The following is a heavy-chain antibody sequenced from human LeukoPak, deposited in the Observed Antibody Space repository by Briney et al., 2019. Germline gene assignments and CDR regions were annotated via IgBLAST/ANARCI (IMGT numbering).Heavy chain of an antibody. V-gene: IGHV3-23*01. Sequence: SGGSLRLSCAASRFTFSSYAMSWVRQAPGKGLEWVSTISGGGGSTYYADSVKGRFTISRDNSKNTLYLQMSSLRPEDTALYYCSKEEKVLRVTTAFDQWGQGTLVTVSS. CDR2: ISGGGGST. CDR3: SKEEKVLRVTTAFDQ. D-gene: IGHD1-26*01. CDR1: RFTFSSYA. J-gene: IGHJ4*02.